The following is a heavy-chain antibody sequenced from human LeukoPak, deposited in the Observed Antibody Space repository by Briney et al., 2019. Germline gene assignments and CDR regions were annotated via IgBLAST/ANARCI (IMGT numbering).Heavy chain of an antibody. CDR2: IYTSGST. J-gene: IGHJ6*03. Sequence: SQTLSLTCTVSGGSISSGSYYWGWIRQPAGKGLEWIGRIYTSGSTNYNPSLKSRVTISVDTSKNQFSLKLSSVTAADTAVYYCARLRSGVTIFGVVIKERYYYMDVWGKGTTVTVSS. CDR3: ARLRSGVTIFGVVIKERYYYMDV. CDR1: GGSISSGSYY. V-gene: IGHV4-61*02. D-gene: IGHD3-3*01.